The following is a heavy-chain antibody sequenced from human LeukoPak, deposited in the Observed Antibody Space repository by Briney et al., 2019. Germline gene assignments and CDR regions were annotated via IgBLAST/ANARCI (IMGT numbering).Heavy chain of an antibody. J-gene: IGHJ4*02. CDR3: AHIVVVPAAIAFDY. Sequence: SGPTLVKPTQPLTLTCTFSGFSLSTTGVGVGWIRQPPGKALEWLALIYWNDDKRYSPSLKSRLTITKDTSKNQVVLTMTNMDPVDTATYSCAHIVVVPAAIAFDYWGQGTLVTVSS. V-gene: IGHV2-5*01. CDR1: GFSLSTTGVG. D-gene: IGHD2-2*01. CDR2: IYWNDDK.